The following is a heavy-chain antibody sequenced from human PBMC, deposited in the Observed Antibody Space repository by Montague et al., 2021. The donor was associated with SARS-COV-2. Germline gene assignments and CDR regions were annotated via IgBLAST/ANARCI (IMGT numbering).Heavy chain of an antibody. CDR2: TYYRSKWYN. D-gene: IGHD2-2*01. V-gene: IGHV6-1*01. CDR1: GDSVGSDIAT. Sequence: CAISGDSVGSDIATWNWIRQSPSRDLEWQGRTYYRSKWYNDYAESVKSRITIDPDTSKHQFSLHLNSVTPEDTAVYYCARIPVGSKYYFDFWGQGTLVTVSS. CDR3: ARIPVGSKYYFDF. J-gene: IGHJ4*02.